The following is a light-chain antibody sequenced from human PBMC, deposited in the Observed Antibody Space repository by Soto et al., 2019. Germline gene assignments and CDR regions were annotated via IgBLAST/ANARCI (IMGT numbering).Light chain of an antibody. J-gene: IGKJ4*01. Sequence: DIQMTQSPSTLSASVGDRVTITCRASQSISTWLAWYQQKPGKAPKLLIYKASSLEGGVPSRFGGSGSGTLFNITISSLNPDDFETYYCQQYNTYPLTFGGGTTVDIK. CDR1: QSISTW. CDR2: KAS. V-gene: IGKV1-5*03. CDR3: QQYNTYPLT.